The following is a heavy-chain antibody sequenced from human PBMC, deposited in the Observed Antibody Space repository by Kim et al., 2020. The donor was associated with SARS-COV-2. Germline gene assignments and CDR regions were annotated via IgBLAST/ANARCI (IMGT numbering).Heavy chain of an antibody. D-gene: IGHD6-13*01. CDR2: ISGDGSGT. Sequence: GGSLRLSCAASGFSLSGYAMHWVRQAPGKGLVWVSRISGDGSGTFYADSVKGRFTISRDNAKNMLYLQMNSLRADDAAVYFCVRSAAAFYTWGQVTLV. CDR3: VRSAAAFYT. CDR1: GFSLSGYA. J-gene: IGHJ4*02. V-gene: IGHV3-74*01.